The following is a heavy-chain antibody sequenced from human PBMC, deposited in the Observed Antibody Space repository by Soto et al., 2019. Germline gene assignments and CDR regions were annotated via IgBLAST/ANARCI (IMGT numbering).Heavy chain of an antibody. CDR2: ISVSGNST. Sequence: QPGGSLRLSCAASGFTFSRYAVSWVRQAPGKGLEWVSTISVSGNSTYSADSVKGRFTISRDNSKNTLYLQMNSPRAEDTAVYYCARERYGDPLWGQDDFDYWGQGTLVTVSS. CDR3: ARERYGDPLWGQDDFDY. CDR1: GFTFSRYA. D-gene: IGHD4-17*01. J-gene: IGHJ4*02. V-gene: IGHV3-23*01.